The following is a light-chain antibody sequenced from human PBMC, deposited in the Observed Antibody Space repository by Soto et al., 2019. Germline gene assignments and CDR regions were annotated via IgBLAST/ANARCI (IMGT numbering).Light chain of an antibody. V-gene: IGKV1-33*01. CDR3: QQFDSLPYT. CDR1: QDINDR. CDR2: DAS. Sequence: DNQMTQSASSLSASVGDRVTITCQASQDINDRLNWYQQKPGKAPKILISDASSLETGVPSRFSGDGSGTDFTLTINNLQPEDFATYHCQQFDSLPYTFGQGTSLEI. J-gene: IGKJ2*01.